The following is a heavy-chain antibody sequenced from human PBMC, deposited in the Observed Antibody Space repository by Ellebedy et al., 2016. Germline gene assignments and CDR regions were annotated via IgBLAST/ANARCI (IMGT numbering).Heavy chain of an antibody. V-gene: IGHV1-69*13. CDR2: IIPIFGTA. J-gene: IGHJ6*03. D-gene: IGHD5-24*01. CDR1: GGTFSSYA. CDR3: ARVEGAEMAIPYYYYYMDV. Sequence: SVKVSCXASGGTFSSYAISWVRQAPGQGLEWMGGIIPIFGTANYAQKFQGRVTITADESTSTAYMELSSLRSEDTAVYYCARVEGAEMAIPYYYYYMDVWGKGTTVTVSS.